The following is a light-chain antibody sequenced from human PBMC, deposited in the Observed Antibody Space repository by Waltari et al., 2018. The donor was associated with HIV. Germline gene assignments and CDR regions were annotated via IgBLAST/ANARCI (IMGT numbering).Light chain of an antibody. J-gene: IGLJ3*02. CDR2: RND. V-gene: IGLV1-47*01. Sequence: QSVLTQPPSASGAPGQRVTISCSGSSSNTGSNFVYWYQQLPGTAPKLVIYRNDQRPSGVPNRFSGSKSGTSASLAISGLRSEDEADYYCAAWDDSLSGVVFGGGTNLTVL. CDR3: AAWDDSLSGVV. CDR1: SSNTGSNF.